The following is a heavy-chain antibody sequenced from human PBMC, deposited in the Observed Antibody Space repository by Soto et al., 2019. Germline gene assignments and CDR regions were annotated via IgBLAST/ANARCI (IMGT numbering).Heavy chain of an antibody. V-gene: IGHV3-33*01. CDR1: GFTFSSYG. Sequence: QVQLVESGGGVVQPGRSLRLSCAASGFTFSSYGMHWVRQAPGKGLEWVAVIWYDGSNKYYEDSVKGRFTISRDNSKNTLYLQMNSLRAEDTAVYYCAREGRGYYFDYWGQGTLVTVSS. J-gene: IGHJ4*02. CDR3: AREGRGYYFDY. D-gene: IGHD3-10*01. CDR2: IWYDGSNK.